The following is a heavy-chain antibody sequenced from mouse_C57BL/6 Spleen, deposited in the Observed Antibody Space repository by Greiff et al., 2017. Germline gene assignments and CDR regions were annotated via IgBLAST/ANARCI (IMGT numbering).Heavy chain of an antibody. D-gene: IGHD2-10*02. J-gene: IGHJ1*03. CDR1: GYTFTSYW. CDR2: IDPSDSYT. CDR3: ARLGGRMWYFDV. Sequence: LQESGAELVRPGASVTLSCKASGYTFTSYWMQWVKQRPGQGLEWIGEIDPSDSYTNYNQKFKGKATLTVDTSSSTAYMQLSSLTSEDSAVYYCARLGGRMWYFDVWGTGTTVTVSS. V-gene: IGHV1-50*01.